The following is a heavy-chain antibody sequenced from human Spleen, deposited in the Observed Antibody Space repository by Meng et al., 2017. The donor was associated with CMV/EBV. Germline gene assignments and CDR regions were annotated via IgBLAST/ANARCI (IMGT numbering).Heavy chain of an antibody. Sequence: GESLKISCVASGFTFSDYYMSWIRQAPGKGLEWVSYISSSGSTIYYADSVKGRFTISRDNAKNSLYLQMNSLRAEDTAVYYCARDWYCSSTSCYLDYYYGMDVWGQGTTVTVSS. V-gene: IGHV3-11*01. CDR2: ISSSGSTI. D-gene: IGHD2-2*01. CDR1: GFTFSDYY. J-gene: IGHJ6*02. CDR3: ARDWYCSSTSCYLDYYYGMDV.